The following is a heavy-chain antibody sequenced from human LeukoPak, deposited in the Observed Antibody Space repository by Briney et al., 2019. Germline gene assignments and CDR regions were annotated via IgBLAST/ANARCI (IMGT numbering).Heavy chain of an antibody. V-gene: IGHV3-23*01. CDR2: INANSGTT. CDR3: AKPISGGLAVTADWFHP. J-gene: IGHJ5*01. D-gene: IGHD6-19*01. CDR1: GFAFSVYA. Sequence: GGSLRLSCTASGFAFSVYAMSWLRQPPGKGLEWVSTINANSGTTSYAASVRGRFTISRDNSKNTLYLQLNTLRADDTATYYCAKPISGGLAVTADWFHPWGQGALVVVSS.